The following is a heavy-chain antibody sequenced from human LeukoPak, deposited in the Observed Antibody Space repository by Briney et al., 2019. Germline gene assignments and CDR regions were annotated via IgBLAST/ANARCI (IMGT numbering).Heavy chain of an antibody. J-gene: IGHJ5*02. CDR3: VRGPGRGYDLEP. D-gene: IGHD3-22*01. V-gene: IGHV4-4*08. CDR1: AGSICNSY. CDR2: ISTGGDI. Sequence: NPSDTLSLTCAVSAGSICNSYCSWARQPPRKGLQFIGYISTGGDINYNPSLRSRATMSINPSNNQLSLTLTSVTTADTAVYFCVRGPGRGYDLEPWGQGSLVTVSS.